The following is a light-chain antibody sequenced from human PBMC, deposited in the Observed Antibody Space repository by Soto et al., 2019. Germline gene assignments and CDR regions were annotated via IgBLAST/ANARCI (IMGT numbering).Light chain of an antibody. J-gene: IGKJ1*01. CDR2: LGS. CDR1: QSLLHSNGYNY. Sequence: DIVMTQSPLSLPVTPGEPASISCRSSQSLLHSNGYNYLDWYLQKPGQSPQLLIYLGSNRASGVPDRFSGSGSGTDFTLNISRVEAEDVGVYYCMQALQTPWTFGQGTKVEI. CDR3: MQALQTPWT. V-gene: IGKV2-28*01.